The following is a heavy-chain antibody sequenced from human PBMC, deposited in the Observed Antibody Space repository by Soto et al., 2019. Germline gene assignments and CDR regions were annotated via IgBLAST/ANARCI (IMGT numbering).Heavy chain of an antibody. Sequence: ASVKVSCKASGYTFTSYYMHWVRQAPGQGLEWMGIINPSGGSTSYAQKFQGRVTMTRDTSTSTVYMELSSLRSEDTAVYYCARDRLRYFDWSPRVVFDMDVWGQGTTVTVSS. CDR2: INPSGGST. D-gene: IGHD3-9*01. CDR3: ARDRLRYFDWSPRVVFDMDV. J-gene: IGHJ6*02. V-gene: IGHV1-46*01. CDR1: GYTFTSYY.